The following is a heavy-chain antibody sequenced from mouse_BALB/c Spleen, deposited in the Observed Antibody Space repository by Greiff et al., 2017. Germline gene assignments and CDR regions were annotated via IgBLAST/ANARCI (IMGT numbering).Heavy chain of an antibody. CDR2: IRNKANGYTT. D-gene: IGHD1-1*02. Sequence: EVHLVESGGGLVQPGGSLRLSCATSGFTFTDYYMSWVRQPPGKALEWLGFIRNKANGYTTEYSASVKGRFTISRDNSQSILYLQMNTLRAEDSATYYCAREGGDLYFDYWGQGTTLTVSS. CDR3: AREGGDLYFDY. V-gene: IGHV7-3*02. CDR1: GFTFTDYY. J-gene: IGHJ2*01.